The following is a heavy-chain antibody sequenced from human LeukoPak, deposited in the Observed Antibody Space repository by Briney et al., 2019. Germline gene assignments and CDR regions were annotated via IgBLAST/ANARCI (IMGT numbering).Heavy chain of an antibody. J-gene: IGHJ6*03. CDR2: IYSGGST. V-gene: IGHV3-53*01. Sequence: PGGSLRLSCAASGFTVSSNYMSWVRQAPGKGLEWVSVIYSGGSTNYADSVKGRFTISRDNSKNTLYLQMNSLRAEDTAVYYCARVSVPQVYYYMDVWGKGTTVTVSS. D-gene: IGHD6-6*01. CDR3: ARVSVPQVYYYMDV. CDR1: GFTVSSNY.